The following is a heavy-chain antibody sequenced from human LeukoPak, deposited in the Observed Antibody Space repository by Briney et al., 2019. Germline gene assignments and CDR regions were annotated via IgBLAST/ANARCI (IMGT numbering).Heavy chain of an antibody. CDR2: ISAYNGNT. Sequence: GASVKVSCKASGGTFSSYAISWVRQAPGQGLEWMGWISAYNGNTNYAQKLQGRVTMTTDTSTSTAYMELRSLRSDDTAVYYCARDMYYYDSSGILSHYFDYWGQGTLVTVSS. V-gene: IGHV1-18*01. D-gene: IGHD3-22*01. J-gene: IGHJ4*02. CDR3: ARDMYYYDSSGILSHYFDY. CDR1: GGTFSSYA.